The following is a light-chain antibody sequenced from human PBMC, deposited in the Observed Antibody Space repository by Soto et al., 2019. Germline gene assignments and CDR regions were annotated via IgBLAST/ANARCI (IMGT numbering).Light chain of an antibody. J-gene: IGKJ1*01. CDR2: GAS. CDR1: QTVSGNY. Sequence: IVLTQYPGTLSLSPGDRATLSCGASQTVSGNYLAWYQQKPGQVPRLLIYGASSRAIGIPDRFSGSGSGTDFALTISRLEPEDFAVYYCQQYFKSPWTFGQGTKVDNK. V-gene: IGKV3-20*01. CDR3: QQYFKSPWT.